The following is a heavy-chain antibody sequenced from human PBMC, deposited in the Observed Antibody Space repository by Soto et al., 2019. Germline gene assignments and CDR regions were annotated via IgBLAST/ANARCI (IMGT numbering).Heavy chain of an antibody. CDR1: GGSISSYY. V-gene: IGHV4-59*01. J-gene: IGHJ6*03. Sequence: PSETLSLTCTVSGGSISSYYWSWIRQPPGKGLEWIGYIYYSGSTNYNPSLKSRVTISVDTSKNQFSLKLSSVTAADTAVYYCAVDSSSDTYYYYMDVWGKGTTVTVSS. CDR2: IYYSGST. D-gene: IGHD6-6*01. CDR3: AVDSSSDTYYYYMDV.